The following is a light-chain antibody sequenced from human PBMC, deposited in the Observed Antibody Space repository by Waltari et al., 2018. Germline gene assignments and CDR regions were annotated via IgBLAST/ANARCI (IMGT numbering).Light chain of an antibody. Sequence: SCRAMQSISGALAWYQQKPGQAPRLLIYGASNRATGIPDRFSGSGSGTEFSLTVSRLEPEDFAVYYCQHYVRLPVTFGQGTRVEI. CDR2: GAS. CDR3: QHYVRLPVT. V-gene: IGKV3-20*01. J-gene: IGKJ1*01. CDR1: QSISGA.